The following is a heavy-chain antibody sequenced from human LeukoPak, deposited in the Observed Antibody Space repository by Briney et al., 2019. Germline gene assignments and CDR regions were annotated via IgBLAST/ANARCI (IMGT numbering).Heavy chain of an antibody. J-gene: IGHJ6*02. CDR2: ISSSSSYI. CDR3: ARGGRWGEAYGMDV. V-gene: IGHV3-21*01. Sequence: GGSLRLSCAASGFTFSSYSMNWVRQAPGKGLEWVSSISSSSSYIYYADSVKGRFTISRDNAKNSLYLQMNSLRAEDTAVYYCARGGRWGEAYGMDVWGQGATVTVSS. CDR1: GFTFSSYS. D-gene: IGHD1-26*01.